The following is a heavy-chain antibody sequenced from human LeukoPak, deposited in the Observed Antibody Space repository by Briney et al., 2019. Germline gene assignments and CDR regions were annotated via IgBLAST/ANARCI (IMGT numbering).Heavy chain of an antibody. Sequence: SETLSLTCTVSGGSISSGDYYWSWIRQPPGKGLEWIGYIYYSGSTYYNPSLKSRVTISVDTSKNQFSLKLSSVTAADTAVYYCARENSGRYHSHYIDYWGQGTPVTVSS. D-gene: IGHD1-26*01. CDR2: IYYSGST. CDR3: ARENSGRYHSHYIDY. V-gene: IGHV4-30-4*08. J-gene: IGHJ4*02. CDR1: GGSISSGDYY.